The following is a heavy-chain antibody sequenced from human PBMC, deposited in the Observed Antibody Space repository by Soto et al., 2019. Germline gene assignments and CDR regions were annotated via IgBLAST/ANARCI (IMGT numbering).Heavy chain of an antibody. CDR2: IYHSGST. D-gene: IGHD3-10*01. CDR1: GGSISSGGYS. Sequence: SETLSLTCAVSGGSISSGGYSWSWIRQPPGKGLEWIGYIYHSGSTYYNPSLKSRVTISVDRSKNQFSLKLSSVTAADTAVYYCATMYYHDGFDPWGQGTLVTVSS. CDR3: ATMYYHDGFDP. V-gene: IGHV4-30-2*01. J-gene: IGHJ5*02.